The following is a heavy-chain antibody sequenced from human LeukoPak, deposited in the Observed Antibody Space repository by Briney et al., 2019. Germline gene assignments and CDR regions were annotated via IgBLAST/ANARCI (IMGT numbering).Heavy chain of an antibody. CDR1: GFTFSSYS. J-gene: IGHJ4*02. CDR3: AREPVSIAAAGIDY. D-gene: IGHD6-13*01. Sequence: GGSLRLSCAASGFTFSSYSINWVRQAPGKGLEWVSSISSSSSYIYYADSVKGRFTISRDNAKNSLYLQMNSLRAEDTAVYYCAREPVSIAAAGIDYWGQGNLVTVSS. CDR2: ISSSSSYI. V-gene: IGHV3-21*01.